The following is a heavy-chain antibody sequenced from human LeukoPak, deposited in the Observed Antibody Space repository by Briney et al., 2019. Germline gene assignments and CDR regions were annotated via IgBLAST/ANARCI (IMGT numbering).Heavy chain of an antibody. CDR2: ISGSRVYT. Sequence: PGGSLRLSCAASGFAFSDHYMSWIRQAPGKGLEWVSYISGSRVYTNYADSVKGRFTISRDNAKNSLYLQMNSLRPEDTAVYYCAKDFEGFCGGDCYSMDFWGQGTLATVSS. V-gene: IGHV3-11*06. CDR3: AKDFEGFCGGDCYSMDF. J-gene: IGHJ4*02. D-gene: IGHD2-21*02. CDR1: GFAFSDHY.